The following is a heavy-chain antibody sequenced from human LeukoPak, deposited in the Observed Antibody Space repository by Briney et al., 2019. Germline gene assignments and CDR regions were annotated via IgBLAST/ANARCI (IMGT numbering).Heavy chain of an antibody. CDR3: AMERGQRGY. Sequence: SETLSLTCAVYGGSFSGYYWSWIRQPPGKGLEWIGEINHSGSTNYNPSLKSRVTISVDTSKNQFSLKLSSVTAADAAVYYCAMERGQRGYWGQGTLVTVSS. CDR2: INHSGST. D-gene: IGHD1-1*01. CDR1: GGSFSGYY. V-gene: IGHV4-34*01. J-gene: IGHJ4*02.